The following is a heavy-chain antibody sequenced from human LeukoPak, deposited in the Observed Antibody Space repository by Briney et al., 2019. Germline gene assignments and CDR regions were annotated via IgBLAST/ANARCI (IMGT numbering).Heavy chain of an antibody. Sequence: SQTLSLTCAISGDSVSSNSAAWNWIRQSPSRGLEWLGRTYYRSKWYNDYAVSVKSRITINPDTSKNQFSLQLNSVTPEDTAVYYCAREGLMQLVPWGDFDIWGQGTMVTVSS. CDR2: TYYRSKWYN. CDR3: AREGLMQLVPWGDFDI. D-gene: IGHD6-13*01. CDR1: GDSVSSNSAA. J-gene: IGHJ3*02. V-gene: IGHV6-1*01.